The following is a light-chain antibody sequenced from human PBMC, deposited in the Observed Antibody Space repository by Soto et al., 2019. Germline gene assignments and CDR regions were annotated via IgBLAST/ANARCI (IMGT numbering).Light chain of an antibody. J-gene: IGKJ1*01. V-gene: IGKV3-20*01. CDR1: QSVDSSF. Sequence: SPGALSLSPRENATLYCRVSQSVDSSFVAWFQQKPGQAPRLLIFGTSSRATGIPDRFSGSGSGTDFSLTINRLEPEDFAMYFCQQYGSPPWSFGQGTEV. CDR2: GTS. CDR3: QQYGSPPWS.